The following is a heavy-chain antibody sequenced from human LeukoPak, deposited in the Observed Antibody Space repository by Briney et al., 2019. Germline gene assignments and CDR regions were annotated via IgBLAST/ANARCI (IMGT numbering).Heavy chain of an antibody. CDR3: ARVGGDY. CDR1: GGSFSGYY. Sequence: MTSETLSLTCAVCGGSFSGYYWSWIRQPPGKGLEWIGEINHSGSTNYNPSLKSRVTISVDTSKNQFSLKLSSVTAADTAVYYCARVGGDYWGQGTLVTVSS. CDR2: INHSGST. J-gene: IGHJ4*02. V-gene: IGHV4-34*01.